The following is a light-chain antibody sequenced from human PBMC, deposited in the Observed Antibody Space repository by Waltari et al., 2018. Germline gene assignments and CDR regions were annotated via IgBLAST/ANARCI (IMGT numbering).Light chain of an antibody. CDR1: SSDVGGSTY. Sequence: QSALPQPASVSGSPGQSITISCTGTSSDVGGSTYVTSSHQHPGKAPKLMIYDVSNPPSGVSNRFSGSKSGNTASLTISGLQAEDEADYYCSSYTSSSTLHVVFGGGTKLTVL. V-gene: IGLV2-14*03. CDR2: DVS. CDR3: SSYTSSSTLHVV. J-gene: IGLJ2*01.